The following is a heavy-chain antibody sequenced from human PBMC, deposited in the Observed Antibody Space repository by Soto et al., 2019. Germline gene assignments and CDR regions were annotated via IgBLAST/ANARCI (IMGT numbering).Heavy chain of an antibody. D-gene: IGHD6-13*01. CDR1: GYTFTSYG. CDR3: ARDRYSSSSNLENYYYYYMDV. CDR2: ISAYNGNT. J-gene: IGHJ6*03. Sequence: ASVKVSCKASGYTFTSYGISWVRQAPGQGLEWMGWISAYNGNTNYAQKLQGRVTMTTDKSTSTAYMELSSLRSEDTAVYYCARDRYSSSSNLENYYYYYMDVWGKGTTVTVSS. V-gene: IGHV1-18*01.